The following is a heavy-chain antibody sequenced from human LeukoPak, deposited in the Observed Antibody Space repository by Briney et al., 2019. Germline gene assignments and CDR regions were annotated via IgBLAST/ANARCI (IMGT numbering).Heavy chain of an antibody. CDR2: IHADGAH. CDR1: GGSCSDYY. Sequence: SDSLSLTCAVYGGSCSDYYCSWIRQPPGKGLEWMGEIHADGAHYNHSSLRSRLIISIDTSKTQFSLRLTPLTAADTAFYYCARGRDRSKAGEHWGEGTLATV. V-gene: IGHV4-34*01. J-gene: IGHJ4*02. CDR3: ARGRDRSKAGEH. D-gene: IGHD2-21*01.